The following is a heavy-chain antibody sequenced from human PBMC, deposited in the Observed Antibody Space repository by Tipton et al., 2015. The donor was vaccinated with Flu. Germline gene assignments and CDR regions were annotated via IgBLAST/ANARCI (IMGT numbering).Heavy chain of an antibody. D-gene: IGHD1-1*01. V-gene: IGHV4-59*01. CDR2: LFPGVTN. CDR3: SRGPDNAKTLT. CDR1: DNSISGFY. Sequence: LRLSCTVSDNSISGFYWSWLRQTPGKGLEYVAHLFPGVTNYYSPSFRGRVRISMDMSKREFSLTMDSVTTADTAIYFCSRGPDNAKTLTWGRGILVTVSS. J-gene: IGHJ4*02.